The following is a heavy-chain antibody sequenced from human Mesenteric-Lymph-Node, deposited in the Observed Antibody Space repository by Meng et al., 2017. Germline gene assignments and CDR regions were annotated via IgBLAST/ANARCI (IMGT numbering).Heavy chain of an antibody. CDR3: ARGGGNSWYIDY. CDR1: GGSFSGYY. Sequence: QVQLQQWGSGLLKPSETLPLTCAVHGGSFSGYYWSWIRQPPGKGLEWIGEINHSGSTNYNPSLKSRVTRSGDTSKNQFSLKLSSVTAADTAVYYCARGGGNSWYIDYWGQGTLVTVSS. V-gene: IGHV4-34*01. D-gene: IGHD6-13*01. J-gene: IGHJ4*02. CDR2: INHSGST.